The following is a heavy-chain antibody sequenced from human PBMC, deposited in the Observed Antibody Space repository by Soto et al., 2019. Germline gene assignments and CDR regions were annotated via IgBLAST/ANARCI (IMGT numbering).Heavy chain of an antibody. J-gene: IGHJ2*01. CDR3: ARGLPTSYWYFDL. V-gene: IGHV3-33*01. CDR2: IWYDGSNK. Sequence: PGGSLRLSCAASGFTFSSYGMHWVRQAPGKGLEWVAVIWYDGSNKYYADSVKGRFTISRDNSKNTLYLQMNSLRAEDTAVYYCARGLPTSYWYFDLSGRGTLVTAPQ. CDR1: GFTFSSYG.